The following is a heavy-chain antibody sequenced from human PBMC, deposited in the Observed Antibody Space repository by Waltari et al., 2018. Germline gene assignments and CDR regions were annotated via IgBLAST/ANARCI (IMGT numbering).Heavy chain of an antibody. CDR1: GFTFSSYA. J-gene: IGHJ6*02. CDR2: ISSNGGST. V-gene: IGHV3-64*01. D-gene: IGHD3-3*01. Sequence: EVQLVESGGGLVQPGGSLRLSCAASGFTFSSYAMHWVRQAPGKGLEYVSAISSNGGSTYYANSVKGIFTISRDNSKNTLYLQMGSLRAEDMAVYYCARDREQKTYYDFWSGSLPRGYYGMDVWGQGTTVTVSS. CDR3: ARDREQKTYYDFWSGSLPRGYYGMDV.